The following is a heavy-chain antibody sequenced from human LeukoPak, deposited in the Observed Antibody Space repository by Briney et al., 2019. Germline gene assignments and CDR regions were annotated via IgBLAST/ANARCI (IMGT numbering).Heavy chain of an antibody. D-gene: IGHD7-27*01. CDR1: GGSISSGDYY. V-gene: IGHV4-30-4*02. CDR3: ARAANWGSRFYFDL. CDR2: IYYSGST. J-gene: IGHJ2*01. Sequence: KTSETLSLTCTVSGGSISSGDYYWSWIRQPPGKGLEWIGYIYYSGSTYYNPSLKSRVTISVDTSKNQFSLKLSSVTAADTAVYYCARAANWGSRFYFDLWGRGTLVTVSS.